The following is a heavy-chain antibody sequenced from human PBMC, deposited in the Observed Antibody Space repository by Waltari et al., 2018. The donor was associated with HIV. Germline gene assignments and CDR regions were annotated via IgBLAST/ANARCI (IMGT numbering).Heavy chain of an antibody. D-gene: IGHD1-26*01. CDR1: GFTFSSYW. Sequence: EVQLVESGGGLVQPGGSLRLSCAASGFTFSSYWMSWVGQAPGKGLEWVANIKQDGSEKYYVDSVKGRFTISRDNAKNSLYLQMNSLRAEDTAVYYCARETVGANPGIYYGMDVWGQGTTVTVSS. CDR3: ARETVGANPGIYYGMDV. J-gene: IGHJ6*02. V-gene: IGHV3-7*03. CDR2: IKQDGSEK.